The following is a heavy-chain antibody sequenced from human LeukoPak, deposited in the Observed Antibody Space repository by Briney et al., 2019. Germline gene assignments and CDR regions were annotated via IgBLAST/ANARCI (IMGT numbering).Heavy chain of an antibody. D-gene: IGHD3-22*01. CDR1: GGSFSNYG. CDR3: ARAPTGYYDSSGYYYGAFDI. J-gene: IGHJ3*02. Sequence: SVTVSCQASGGSFSNYGISWVRQAPGQGLEWMGGIIPMFGTANYAQKFQGRVTITADKSTSTAYMELSSLRSEDTAVYYCARAPTGYYDSSGYYYGAFDIWGQGTMVTVSS. V-gene: IGHV1-69*06. CDR2: IIPMFGTA.